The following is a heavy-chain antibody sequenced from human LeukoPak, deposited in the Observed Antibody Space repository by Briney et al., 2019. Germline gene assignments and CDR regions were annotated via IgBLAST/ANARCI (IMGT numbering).Heavy chain of an antibody. V-gene: IGHV3-21*01. D-gene: IGHD4-23*01. CDR3: VRDADGGNSWFDS. Sequence: GGSLRPSWAAPGFVFSTHSMKWVRPAPGKGVGWVSWISSSNGDIYYADSVRGRFTISRDDAKKSLYLQMNSLRAEDTAVYYCVRDADGGNSWFDSWGQGTLVTVSS. J-gene: IGHJ5*01. CDR2: ISSSNGDI. CDR1: GFVFSTHS.